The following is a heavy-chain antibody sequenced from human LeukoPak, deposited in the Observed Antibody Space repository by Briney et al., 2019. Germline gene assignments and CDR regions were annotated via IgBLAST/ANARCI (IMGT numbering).Heavy chain of an antibody. J-gene: IGHJ6*03. CDR3: ARGSVSIAAAGHYYYYMDV. CDR2: IYHSGST. D-gene: IGHD6-13*01. CDR1: GYSISSGYY. Sequence: SETLSLTCTVSGYSISSGYYWGWIRQPPGKGLEWIGSIYHSGSTYYNPSLKSRVTISVDTSKNQFSLKLSSVTAADTAVYYCARGSVSIAAAGHYYYYMDVWGKGTTVTISS. V-gene: IGHV4-38-2*02.